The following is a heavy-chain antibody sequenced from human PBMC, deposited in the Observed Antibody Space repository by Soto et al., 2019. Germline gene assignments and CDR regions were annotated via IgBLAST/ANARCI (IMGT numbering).Heavy chain of an antibody. CDR1: GYTFTSYG. CDR2: ISAYNGNT. Sequence: QVQLVQSGAEMKKPGASVKVSCKASGYTFTSYGISWVRQAPGQGLAWLGWISAYNGNTNHAQKLQGRVTMTTDTSTSRAYRERRSLRSNDTAVYYCARDPSGSYYYGMDVSGQGTTVTVSS. V-gene: IGHV1-18*01. CDR3: ARDPSGSYYYGMDV. J-gene: IGHJ6*02. D-gene: IGHD1-26*01.